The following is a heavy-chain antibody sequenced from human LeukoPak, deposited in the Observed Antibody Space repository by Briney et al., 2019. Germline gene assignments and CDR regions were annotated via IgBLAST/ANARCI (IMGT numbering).Heavy chain of an antibody. J-gene: IGHJ4*02. Sequence: SETLSLTCTVSGGSIRSGGYYWSWIRQHPGKGLEWIGYIYYSGSTYYNPSLKSRVTISVDTSKNQFSLKLSSVTAGDTAVYYCARFEYSSSSTGFDYWGQGTLVTVSS. CDR2: IYYSGST. CDR1: GGSIRSGGYY. CDR3: ARFEYSSSSTGFDY. V-gene: IGHV4-31*03. D-gene: IGHD6-6*01.